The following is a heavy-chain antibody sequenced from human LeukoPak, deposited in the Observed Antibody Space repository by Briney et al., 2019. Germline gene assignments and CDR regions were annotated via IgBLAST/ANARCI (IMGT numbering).Heavy chain of an antibody. D-gene: IGHD1-26*01. Sequence: GGSLRLSCSASGFTFNRFYLHWVRQAPGKGLEFVSHISSNGATTYYADSVKGRFTISRDNSKNTLYLQMSSLRADDTAVYYCARSYSGSLNALDYWGQGTLVTVSS. CDR1: GFTFNRFY. CDR2: ISSNGATT. J-gene: IGHJ4*02. CDR3: ARSYSGSLNALDY. V-gene: IGHV3-64D*06.